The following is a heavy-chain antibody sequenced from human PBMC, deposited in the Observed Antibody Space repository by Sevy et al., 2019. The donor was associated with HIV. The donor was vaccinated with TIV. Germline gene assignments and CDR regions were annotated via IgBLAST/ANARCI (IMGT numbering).Heavy chain of an antibody. Sequence: GGSLRLSCAASGFSFSSYSMNWVRQAPGKGLEWASSISSSSSYIYYTDSVKGRFTISRDNAKNSLYLQMNSLRAEDTAVYYCARWDADPSWYFDYWGQGTLVTVSS. CDR3: ARWDADPSWYFDY. CDR2: ISSSSSYI. CDR1: GFSFSSYS. J-gene: IGHJ4*02. D-gene: IGHD1-26*01. V-gene: IGHV3-21*01.